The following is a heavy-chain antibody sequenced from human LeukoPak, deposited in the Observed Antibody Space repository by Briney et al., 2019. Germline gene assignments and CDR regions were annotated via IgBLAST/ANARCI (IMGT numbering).Heavy chain of an antibody. V-gene: IGHV3-23*01. CDR3: AKLHNLNCDY. CDR2: ISGSGGST. J-gene: IGHJ4*02. D-gene: IGHD1-14*01. Sequence: TGGSLRLSCAASGFTFSTYAMSWVRQAPGKGLGWVSTISGSGGSTYYADSVKGRFTISRDSSKNTLYLQMNNLRPEDTAVYYCAKLHNLNCDYWGLGTLVTVSS. CDR1: GFTFSTYA.